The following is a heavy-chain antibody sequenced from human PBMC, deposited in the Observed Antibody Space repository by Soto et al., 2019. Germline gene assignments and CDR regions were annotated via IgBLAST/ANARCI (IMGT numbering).Heavy chain of an antibody. Sequence: GASVKVSCKASGGTFSSYAISWVRQAPGQGLEWMGGIIPIFGTANYAQKFQGRVTINADEYTSTAYMELSSLRSEDTAVYYCARGPTYGDYPFDYWGQGNLVTVSS. CDR3: ARGPTYGDYPFDY. D-gene: IGHD4-17*01. V-gene: IGHV1-69*13. CDR2: IIPIFGTA. J-gene: IGHJ4*02. CDR1: GGTFSSYA.